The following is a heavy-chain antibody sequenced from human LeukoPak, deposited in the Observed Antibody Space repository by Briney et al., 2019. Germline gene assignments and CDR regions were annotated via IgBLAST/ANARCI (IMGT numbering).Heavy chain of an antibody. CDR3: ARSGGYCSSTNCLWWFDP. CDR2: MDHTGST. Sequence: PSETLSLTCTVSGVSIISYYWSWIRQPPGKGLEWIGYMDHTGSTNYNPSLKSRVTMSVDTSKNQFSLKLNSVSAADTAMYYCARSGGYCSSTNCLWWFDPWGQGTLVTVSS. V-gene: IGHV4-59*01. D-gene: IGHD2-2*03. J-gene: IGHJ5*02. CDR1: GVSIISYY.